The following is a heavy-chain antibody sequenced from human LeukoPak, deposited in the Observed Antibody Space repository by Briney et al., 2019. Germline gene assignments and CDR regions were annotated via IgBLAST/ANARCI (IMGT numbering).Heavy chain of an antibody. D-gene: IGHD3-10*01. V-gene: IGHV4-34*01. J-gene: IGHJ6*03. CDR1: GGSFSGYY. CDR2: INHSGRT. CDR3: ATRENMGGSASYYGLRYMDV. Sequence: KPSETLSLTCAVYGGSFSGYYWSWIRQPPGKGLEWIGEINHSGRTNYNPSLKSRATTSVETSKNQFSLNRSPVTAADPPGYYCATRENMGGSASYYGLRYMDVWGKGTTVTISS.